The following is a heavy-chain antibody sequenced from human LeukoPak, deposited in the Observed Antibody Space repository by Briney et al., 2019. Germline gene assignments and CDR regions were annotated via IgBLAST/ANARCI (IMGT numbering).Heavy chain of an antibody. D-gene: IGHD3-10*01. V-gene: IGHV7-4-1*02. CDR1: GYTFTNYG. J-gene: IGHJ4*02. CDR2: INTNTGNP. Sequence: ASVKVSCKASGYTFTNYGINWVRQAPGQGLEWMGWINTNTGNPTYAQGFTGRFVFSLDTSVSTTYLQISSLKAEDTAVYYCARVLAMLRGAPFDYWGQGSLVTVSS. CDR3: ARVLAMLRGAPFDY.